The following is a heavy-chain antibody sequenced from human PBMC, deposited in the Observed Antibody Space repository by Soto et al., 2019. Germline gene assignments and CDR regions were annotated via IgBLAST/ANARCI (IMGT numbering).Heavy chain of an antibody. V-gene: IGHV3-23*01. CDR1: GFTFSTYA. D-gene: IGHD6-19*01. CDR2: ISGSGDTT. CDR3: AKDRSSGWSFDY. J-gene: IGHJ4*02. Sequence: EVQLLESGGGLVQPGGSLRLSCEASGFTFSTYAMNWVRQAPGKGLEWVSAISGSGDTTYYADSVKGRFTVSRDNSKNTLYLQMNSLRGEDTAVFYCAKDRSSGWSFDYWGQGTLVTVSS.